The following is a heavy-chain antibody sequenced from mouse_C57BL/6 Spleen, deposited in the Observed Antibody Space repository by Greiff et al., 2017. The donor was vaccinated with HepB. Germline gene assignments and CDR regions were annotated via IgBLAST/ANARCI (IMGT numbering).Heavy chain of an antibody. J-gene: IGHJ4*01. D-gene: IGHD4-1*01. CDR2: IYPGDGDT. CDR3: ARSRTGNYAMDY. V-gene: IGHV1-82*01. Sequence: VKLMESGPELVKPGASVKISCKASGYAFSSSWMNWVKQRPGKGLEWIGRIYPGDGDTNYNGKFKGKATLTADKSSSTAYMQLSSLTSEDSAVYFCARSRTGNYAMDYWGQGTSVTVSS. CDR1: GYAFSSSW.